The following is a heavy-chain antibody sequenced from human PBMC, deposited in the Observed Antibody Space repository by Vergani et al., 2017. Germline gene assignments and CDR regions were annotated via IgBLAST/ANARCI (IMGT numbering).Heavy chain of an antibody. CDR2: IDHTGRP. Sequence: QVQLQQWGGGLLKPSETLSLTCVVNGGSFTSYHWTWIRQSPGEGLEWVGDIDHTGRPDYNPSLKSRLTMSVDKSRNQFSLTLNSVTATDTAMYYCARMGGYDEGDAFRIGYFDSWGPGILVTVSS. D-gene: IGHD3-22*01. CDR3: ARMGGYDEGDAFRIGYFDS. J-gene: IGHJ4*02. CDR1: GGSFTSYH. V-gene: IGHV4-34*01.